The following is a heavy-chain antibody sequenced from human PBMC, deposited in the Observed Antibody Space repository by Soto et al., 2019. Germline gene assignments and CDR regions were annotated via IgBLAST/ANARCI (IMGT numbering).Heavy chain of an antibody. CDR1: GVSISSPHHN. Sequence: QVQLQESGPGLVEPSQTLSLTCTVSGVSISSPHHNLSWIRQYPGKGLEWIGFIHYSGTTYYNPSLKSRAVSGVDTSRNAFSLRLSAVTAADTAVYSCTTVGDASKAAYWGQGTLVTVSS. CDR2: IHYSGTT. D-gene: IGHD2-15*01. V-gene: IGHV4-30-4*01. J-gene: IGHJ4*02. CDR3: TTVGDASKAAY.